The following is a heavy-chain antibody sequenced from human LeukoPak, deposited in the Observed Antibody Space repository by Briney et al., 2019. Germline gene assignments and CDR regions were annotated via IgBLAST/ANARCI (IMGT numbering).Heavy chain of an antibody. Sequence: PSETLSLTCTVSGGSISSGDYYWSWIRQPPGKGLEWIGYIYYSGSTNYNPSLKSRVTISVDTSKNQFSLKLSSVTAADTAVYYCARDGVGATRDDAFDIWGQGTMVTVSS. D-gene: IGHD1-26*01. CDR3: ARDGVGATRDDAFDI. CDR1: GGSISSGDYY. V-gene: IGHV4-61*08. J-gene: IGHJ3*02. CDR2: IYYSGST.